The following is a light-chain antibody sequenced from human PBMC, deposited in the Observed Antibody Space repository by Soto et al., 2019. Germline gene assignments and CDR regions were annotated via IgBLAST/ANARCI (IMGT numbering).Light chain of an antibody. V-gene: IGLV2-8*01. Sequence: QSALTQPPSASGSPGQSVTISCTGTSSDVGAYNYVSWYQHHPGKAPKLLVYEVNKRPSGLPDRFSGSKSGNTASLTVSGLQDEDEADYYCTSHAGTINFPYIFGTGTKLTVL. CDR2: EVN. CDR3: TSHAGTINFPYI. CDR1: SSDVGAYNY. J-gene: IGLJ1*01.